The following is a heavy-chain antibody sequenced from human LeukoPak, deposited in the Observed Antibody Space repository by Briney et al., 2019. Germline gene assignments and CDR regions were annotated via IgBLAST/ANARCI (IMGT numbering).Heavy chain of an antibody. CDR1: GGSISSGPYY. V-gene: IGHV4-39*01. CDR2: IYYGENT. D-gene: IGHD3-22*01. J-gene: IGHJ4*02. Sequence: SETLSLTCTVSGGSISSGPYYWGWIRQPPGKGLEWIGNIYYGENTYYNPSLKSRVAISIDTSKNQFYLKLSSLTAADTAVYYCARRDDSSGYHKIFDYWGPGTLVTVSS. CDR3: ARRDDSSGYHKIFDY.